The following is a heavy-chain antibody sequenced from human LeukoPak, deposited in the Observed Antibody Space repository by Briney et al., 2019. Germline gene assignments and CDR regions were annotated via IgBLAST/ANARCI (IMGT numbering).Heavy chain of an antibody. CDR1: GGSFGSYY. Sequence: SETLSLTCSVSGGSFGSYYWGWIRQPAGKGLEWIGRIYSSGSTNYNPSFKSRITMSLDTSKNHFSLKLSSVTAADTAIYYCARDWMLSASWFRWYFDLSGRGTLVTVSS. D-gene: IGHD6-13*01. J-gene: IGHJ2*01. CDR2: IYSSGST. V-gene: IGHV4-4*07. CDR3: ARDWMLSASWFRWYFDL.